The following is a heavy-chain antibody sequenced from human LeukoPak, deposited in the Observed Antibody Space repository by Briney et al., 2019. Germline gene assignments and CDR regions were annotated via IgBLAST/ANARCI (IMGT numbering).Heavy chain of an antibody. CDR3: AKDRGQRLVPLEDYYFDY. Sequence: GGSLRLSCAASGFTFSSYAMSWVRQAPGKGLEWVSAISGSGGSTYYADSVKGRFTISRDNSKNTLYLQMNSLRAEDTAVYYCAKDRGQRLVPLEDYYFDYWGQGTLVTVSS. CDR2: ISGSGGST. J-gene: IGHJ4*02. CDR1: GFTFSSYA. V-gene: IGHV3-23*01. D-gene: IGHD6-13*01.